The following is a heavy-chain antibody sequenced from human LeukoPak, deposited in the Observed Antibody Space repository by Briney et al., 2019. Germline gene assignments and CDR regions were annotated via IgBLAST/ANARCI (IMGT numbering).Heavy chain of an antibody. CDR3: ARVILYYDSSGYPDY. CDR1: GGSISSYY. D-gene: IGHD3-22*01. CDR2: IYYSGST. Sequence: SETLSLTCTVSGGSISSYYWSWIRQPPGKGLEWIGYIYYSGSTNYNPSLKSRVTISVDTSKNQFSLKLSSVTAADTAVYYCARVILYYDSSGYPDYWGQGTLVTVSS. J-gene: IGHJ4*02. V-gene: IGHV4-59*12.